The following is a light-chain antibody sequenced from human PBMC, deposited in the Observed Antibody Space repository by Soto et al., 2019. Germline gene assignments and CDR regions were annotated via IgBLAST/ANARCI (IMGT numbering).Light chain of an antibody. CDR1: SSDVGGYNY. CDR3: SSYTSGSTLG. Sequence: QSALTQPASVSGSPGQSITISCTGTSSDVGGYNYVSWYQQHPGKAPKLMIYDVSNRPSGVSNRFSGSKSGNTASLTISGLQAEDEADYYCSSYTSGSTLGFGGGTKVTVL. J-gene: IGLJ2*01. CDR2: DVS. V-gene: IGLV2-14*01.